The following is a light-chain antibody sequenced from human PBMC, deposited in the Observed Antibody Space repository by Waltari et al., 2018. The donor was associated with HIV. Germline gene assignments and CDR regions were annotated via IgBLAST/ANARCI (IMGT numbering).Light chain of an antibody. J-gene: IGKJ2*01. CDR3: QQYNNWPPT. CDR1: QRLRHPN. CDR2: GAS. Sequence: EIVMTQSPATLSVSPGERATLSCRASQRLRHPNVAWYQQKPGQAPRLLSHGASSRATGIPARFSGSGSGTEFTLTITSLQSGDSALYYCQQYNNWPPTFGQGAKLEIK. V-gene: IGKV3-15*01.